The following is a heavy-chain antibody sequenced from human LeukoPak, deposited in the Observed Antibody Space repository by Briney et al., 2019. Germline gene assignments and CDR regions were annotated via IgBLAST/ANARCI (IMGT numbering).Heavy chain of an antibody. CDR2: INHSGST. V-gene: IGHV4-34*01. CDR3: ARARAVAGPYYFDY. D-gene: IGHD6-19*01. J-gene: IGHJ4*02. CDR1: GGSFSGYY. Sequence: SETLSLTCAVYGGSFSGYYWSWIRQPPGKGLEWIGEINHSGSTNYNPSPKSRVTMSVDTSKNQFSLKLSSVTAADTAVYYCARARAVAGPYYFDYWGQGTLVTVSS.